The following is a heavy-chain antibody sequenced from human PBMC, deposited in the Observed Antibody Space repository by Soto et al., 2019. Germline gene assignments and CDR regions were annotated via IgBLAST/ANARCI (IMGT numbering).Heavy chain of an antibody. V-gene: IGHV4-39*01. CDR1: GGSINSSSYY. CDR3: AALRITMIDVVMQPLTES. J-gene: IGHJ5*02. D-gene: IGHD3-22*01. Sequence: QLQLQESGPGLVKTSETLSLTCTVSGGSINSSSYYWGWIRQTPGKGLDWIGFISYSAITYYSPSPKSPVTISVDTSNNQFSLKLRSVTAADTAAYYCAALRITMIDVVMQPLTESWGQGTLVIVSS. CDR2: ISYSAIT.